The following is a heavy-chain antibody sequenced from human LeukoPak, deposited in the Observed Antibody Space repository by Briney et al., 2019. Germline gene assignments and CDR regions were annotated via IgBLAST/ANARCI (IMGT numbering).Heavy chain of an antibody. CDR3: ARGLRDCSSTSCSYGMDV. D-gene: IGHD2-2*01. J-gene: IGHJ6*02. CDR2: INHSGGT. V-gene: IGHV4-34*01. CDR1: GGSFSGYY. Sequence: PSETLSLTCAVYGGSFSGYYWSWIRQPPGKGLEWIGEINHSGGTNYNPSLKSRVTISVDTSKNQFSLKLTSVTAADTAVYYCARGLRDCSSTSCSYGMDVWGQGTTVTVSS.